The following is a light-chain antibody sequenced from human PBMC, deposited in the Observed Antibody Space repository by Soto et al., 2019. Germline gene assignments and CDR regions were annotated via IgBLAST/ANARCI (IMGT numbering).Light chain of an antibody. J-gene: IGKJ5*01. CDR3: QQSYNIPIT. CDR1: HNIINY. Sequence: DIQMAQSPSSLSASVGDRVTIACRASHNIINYLNWYQQKPGKAPQLLIYVASMLESGVPSRFSGSGSGTDFTLTITSLQPEDFATYYCQQSYNIPITFGQGTRLEI. V-gene: IGKV1-39*01. CDR2: VAS.